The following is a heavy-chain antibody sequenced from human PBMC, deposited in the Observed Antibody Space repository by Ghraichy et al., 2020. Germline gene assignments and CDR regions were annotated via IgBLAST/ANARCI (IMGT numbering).Heavy chain of an antibody. V-gene: IGHV1-2*02. J-gene: IGHJ4*02. CDR3: ARKGGGWEPAEFDY. Sequence: ASVKVSCKASGYTFTGYYMHWVRQAPGQGLEWMGWINPNSGGTNYAQKFQGRVTMTRDTSISTAYMELSRLRSDDTAVYYCARKGGGWEPAEFDYWGQGTLVTVSS. CDR2: INPNSGGT. D-gene: IGHD1-26*01. CDR1: GYTFTGYY.